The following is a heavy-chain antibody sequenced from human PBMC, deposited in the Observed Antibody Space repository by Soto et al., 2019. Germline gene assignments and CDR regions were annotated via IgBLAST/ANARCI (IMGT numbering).Heavy chain of an antibody. J-gene: IGHJ4*02. CDR3: ARGDIVATTGPGY. Sequence: EVQLVESGGGLVKPGGSLRLSCAASGFTFSSYSMNWVRQAPGKGLEWVSSISSSSSYTNYADSVKGRFTISRDNAKNSLYLQMNSLRAEDTAVYYCARGDIVATTGPGYWGQGTLVTVSS. D-gene: IGHD5-12*01. CDR1: GFTFSSYS. CDR2: ISSSSSYT. V-gene: IGHV3-21*01.